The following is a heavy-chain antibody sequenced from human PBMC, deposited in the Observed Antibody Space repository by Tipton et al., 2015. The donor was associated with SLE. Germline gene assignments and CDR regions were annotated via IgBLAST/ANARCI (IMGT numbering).Heavy chain of an antibody. CDR1: GFTFSVYN. J-gene: IGHJ4*02. CDR2: IDRGGYNV. CDR3: ARDPSYGWAPFDY. V-gene: IGHV3-48*02. Sequence: GSLRLSCTGSGFTFSVYNMNWVRQAPGKGLEWLSYIDRGGYNVFYADSVKGRFTISRDDDKNSLYLQMSSLREEDTAVYYCARDPSYGWAPFDYWGQGTLVAVSS. D-gene: IGHD5-18*01.